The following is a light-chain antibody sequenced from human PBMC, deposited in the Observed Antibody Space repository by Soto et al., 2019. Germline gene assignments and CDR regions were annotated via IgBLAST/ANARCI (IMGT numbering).Light chain of an antibody. J-gene: IGLJ1*01. V-gene: IGLV2-14*01. CDR3: QSYDSSLSGSEV. CDR2: EVF. CDR1: GGDVGAYNY. Sequence: QSVLTQPASVSGSPGQSITISCAGTGGDVGAYNYVSWYQQHPGKAPKLMIYEVFRRPSGISNRFSGSKSGNTASLTITGLQADDEADYYCQSYDSSLSGSEVFGTGTKVTVL.